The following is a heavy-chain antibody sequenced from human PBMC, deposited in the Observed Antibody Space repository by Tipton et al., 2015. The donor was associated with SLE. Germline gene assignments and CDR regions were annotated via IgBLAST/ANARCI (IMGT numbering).Heavy chain of an antibody. CDR3: ARDPYDSTWRNGWFDP. Sequence: TLSLTCAVSGHSITSGDYWGWFRLPPGKGLEWVGSLYHRGSTYYNPSLKSRVTISTDTSKNEIYLKLTSVTATDTAVYFCARDPYDSTWRNGWFDPWGQGTLVTVSS. V-gene: IGHV4-38-2*02. D-gene: IGHD6-13*01. J-gene: IGHJ5*02. CDR2: LYHRGST. CDR1: GHSITSGDY.